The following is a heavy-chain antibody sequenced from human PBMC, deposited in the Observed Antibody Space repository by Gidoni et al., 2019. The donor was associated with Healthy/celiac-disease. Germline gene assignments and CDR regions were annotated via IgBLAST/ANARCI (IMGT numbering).Heavy chain of an antibody. D-gene: IGHD3-10*01. CDR3: AKDIITMVRGVIGPDY. CDR2: ISGSGGST. V-gene: IGHV3-23*01. CDR1: GFPFSSYA. Sequence: EVQLLESGGGLVQPGGSLSLSCAASGFPFSSYAMSWVRQAPGKGLEWVSAISGSGGSTYYADSVKGRFTISRDNSKNTLYLQMNSLRAEDTAVYYCAKDIITMVRGVIGPDYWGQGTLVTVSS. J-gene: IGHJ4*02.